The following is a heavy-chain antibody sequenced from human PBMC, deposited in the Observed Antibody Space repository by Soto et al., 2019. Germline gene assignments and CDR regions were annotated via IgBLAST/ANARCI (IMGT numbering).Heavy chain of an antibody. CDR3: ARSPLMNCSGGSCWGAIDP. J-gene: IGHJ5*02. D-gene: IGHD2-15*01. V-gene: IGHV3-33*01. CDR1: GFTFSSYG. Sequence: QVQLVESGGGVVQPGRSLRLSCAASGFTFSSYGMHWVRQAPGKGLEWVAVIWYDGSNKYYADSVKGRFTISRDNSKNTLYLQMNSLRAEDTAVYYCARSPLMNCSGGSCWGAIDPWGQGTLVTVSS. CDR2: IWYDGSNK.